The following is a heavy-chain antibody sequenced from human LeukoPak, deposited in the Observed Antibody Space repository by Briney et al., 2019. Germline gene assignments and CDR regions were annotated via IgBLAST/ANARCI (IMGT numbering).Heavy chain of an antibody. V-gene: IGHV4-34*01. J-gene: IGHJ4*02. CDR3: ASVVRGVMGDYFDY. Sequence: SETLSLTCAVYGGSFSGYYWSWIRQPPGKGLEWIGGINHSGSTNYNPSLRSRVTISVDTSKNQFSLKLSSVTAADTAVYYCASVVRGVMGDYFDYWGQGTLVTVSS. D-gene: IGHD3-10*01. CDR2: INHSGST. CDR1: GGSFSGYY.